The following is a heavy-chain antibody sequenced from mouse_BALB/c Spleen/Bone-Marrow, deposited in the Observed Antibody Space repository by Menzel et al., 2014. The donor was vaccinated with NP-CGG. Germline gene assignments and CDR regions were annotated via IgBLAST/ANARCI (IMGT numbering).Heavy chain of an antibody. CDR1: GFTFSSYG. V-gene: IGHV5-6-3*01. D-gene: IGHD2-3*01. Sequence: DVMLVESGGGLVQPGGSLKLSCAASGFTFSSYGMSWVRQTPDKRLELVATISSNGGSTYYPDSVKGRFTISRDNAKNTLYLQMSSLKSEDTAMYYCARDRGWLLRFAYWGQGTLVTVSA. CDR2: ISSNGGST. CDR3: ARDRGWLLRFAY. J-gene: IGHJ3*01.